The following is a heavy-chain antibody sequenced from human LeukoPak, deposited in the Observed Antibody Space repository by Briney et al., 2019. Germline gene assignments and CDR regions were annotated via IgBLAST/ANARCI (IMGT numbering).Heavy chain of an antibody. J-gene: IGHJ5*02. CDR3: ARRKGTTGTTLFVP. Sequence: ASVKVSCKASGYTFTSYDINWVRQATGQGLELMGWMNPNSGNTGYAQKFQGRVTMTRNTSISTAYMELSSLRSEDTAVYYCARRKGTTGTTLFVPWGQGTLVTVSS. CDR1: GYTFTSYD. CDR2: MNPNSGNT. V-gene: IGHV1-8*01. D-gene: IGHD1-1*01.